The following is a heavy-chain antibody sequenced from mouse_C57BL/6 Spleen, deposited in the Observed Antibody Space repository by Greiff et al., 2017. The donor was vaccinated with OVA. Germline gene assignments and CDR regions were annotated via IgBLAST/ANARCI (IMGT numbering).Heavy chain of an antibody. CDR3: ASYGNYGYFDY. CDR2: IHPNSGST. CDR1: GYTFTSYW. J-gene: IGHJ2*01. V-gene: IGHV1-64*01. Sequence: QVQLQQPGAELVKPGASVKLSCKASGYTFTSYWMHWVKQRPGQGLEWIGMIHPNSGSTNYNEKFKSKATLTEDKSSSTAYMQLSSLTSEDSAVYYCASYGNYGYFDYWGQGTTLTVSS. D-gene: IGHD2-1*01.